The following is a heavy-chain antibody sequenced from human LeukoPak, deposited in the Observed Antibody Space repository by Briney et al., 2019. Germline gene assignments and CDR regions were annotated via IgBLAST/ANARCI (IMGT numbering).Heavy chain of an antibody. J-gene: IGHJ4*02. V-gene: IGHV1-18*01. D-gene: IGHD3-9*01. CDR3: ARARYDILTGYYPFDY. Sequence: ASVKVSCKTSGYSFTNYGITWVRQAPGQGLEWMGWISGYNSKPFYAQNFQGRVTMTTDTSTSTVYMEVRSLRSDDTAVYYCARARYDILTGYYPFDYWGQGTLVTVSS. CDR2: ISGYNSKP. CDR1: GYSFTNYG.